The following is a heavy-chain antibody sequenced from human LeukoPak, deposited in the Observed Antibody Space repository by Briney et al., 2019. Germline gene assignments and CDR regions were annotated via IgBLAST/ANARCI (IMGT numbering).Heavy chain of an antibody. CDR2: ISSSSYI. CDR1: GFTFSSYS. Sequence: PGGSLRLSCAASGFTFSSYSMNWVRQAPGKGLEWVSSISSSSYIYYADSVKGRFTISRDNAKNSLYLQMNSLRAEDTAVYYCARLAAAGTTIDYWGQGTLVTVSS. J-gene: IGHJ4*02. CDR3: ARLAAAGTTIDY. V-gene: IGHV3-21*01. D-gene: IGHD6-13*01.